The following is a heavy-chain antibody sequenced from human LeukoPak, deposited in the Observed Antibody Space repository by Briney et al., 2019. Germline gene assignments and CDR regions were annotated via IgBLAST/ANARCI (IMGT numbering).Heavy chain of an antibody. Sequence: GGSLRLSCAASGFTFSSYSMNWVRQAPGRGGEWVSYISSSSSTIYYADSVKGQFTISRDNAKNSLYLQMNSLRAEDTAVYYCAREVAIFGVVIHFDYWGQGTLVTVSS. V-gene: IGHV3-48*01. D-gene: IGHD3-3*01. J-gene: IGHJ4*02. CDR3: AREVAIFGVVIHFDY. CDR1: GFTFSSYS. CDR2: ISSSSSTI.